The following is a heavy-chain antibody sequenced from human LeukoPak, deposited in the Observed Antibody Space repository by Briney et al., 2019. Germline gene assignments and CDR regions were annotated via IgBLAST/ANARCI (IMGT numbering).Heavy chain of an antibody. V-gene: IGHV3-23*01. CDR2: ISSSGANT. Sequence: GGSLRLSCAAAGFTFPSYAMAWVRQAPGKGLEWVSSISSSGANTYYADSVRGRFTISRDNSKNTLYLQMNSLRAEDTAVYYGWTTVTSPYWGQGTLVTVSS. J-gene: IGHJ4*02. CDR1: GFTFPSYA. CDR3: WTTVTSPY. D-gene: IGHD4-17*01.